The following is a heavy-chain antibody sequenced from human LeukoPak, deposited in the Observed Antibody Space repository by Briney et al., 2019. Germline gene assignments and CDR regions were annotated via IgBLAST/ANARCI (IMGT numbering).Heavy chain of an antibody. CDR2: IRSKAYGGTT. J-gene: IGHJ4*02. CDR1: GFTFGDYA. Sequence: GGSLRLSCTASGFTFGDYAMSWVRQAPGKGLEWVGFIRSKAYGGTTEYAASVKGRFTISRDDSKSIAYLQMNSLKTEDTAVYYCTRGWLQFDYWGQGTLVTVSS. CDR3: TRGWLQFDY. D-gene: IGHD5-24*01. V-gene: IGHV3-49*04.